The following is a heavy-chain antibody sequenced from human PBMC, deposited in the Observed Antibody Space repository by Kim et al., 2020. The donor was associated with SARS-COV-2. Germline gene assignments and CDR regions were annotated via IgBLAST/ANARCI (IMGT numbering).Heavy chain of an antibody. V-gene: IGHV3-23*01. CDR2: IIVRDGST. Sequence: GGSLRLSCAASGFTFSSYAMSWVRQAPGKGLEWVSGIIVRDGSTFYAGSVKGRFTISRDNSKNTLYLEMNGLRAEDTAVYYCAKDGSSGWGYFDYWGQGT. CDR1: GFTFSSYA. D-gene: IGHD6-19*01. CDR3: AKDGSSGWGYFDY. J-gene: IGHJ4*02.